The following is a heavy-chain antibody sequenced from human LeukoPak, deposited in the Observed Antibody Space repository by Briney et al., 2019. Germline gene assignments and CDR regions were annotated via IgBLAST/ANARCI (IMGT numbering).Heavy chain of an antibody. D-gene: IGHD6-13*01. CDR2: IKEDGSET. CDR3: ARVDGRSSCPDY. J-gene: IGHJ4*02. V-gene: IGHV3-7*01. Sequence: GGALRLSCAASGFTFSSYWMSWVRQAPGKGLEWVANIKEDGSETYYLDSVKGRFTISRDNAKNSLYLQMSGLRAEDTAVYYCARVDGRSSCPDYWGQGILVTVSS. CDR1: GFTFSSYW.